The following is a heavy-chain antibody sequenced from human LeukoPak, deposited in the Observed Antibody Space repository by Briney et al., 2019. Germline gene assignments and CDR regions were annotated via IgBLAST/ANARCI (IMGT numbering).Heavy chain of an antibody. V-gene: IGHV3-NL1*01. CDR1: GFTFRDAG. CDR2: ISFSGHVI. D-gene: IGHD3-10*01. J-gene: IGHJ4*02. Sequence: GGSLRLSCAASGFTFRDAGMSWVRQAPGKGLEWVSFISFSGHVIYIAESVKGRFTISRDNSKNTLYLEMHNLRPADTGVYYCANDHFGSGSWDYWGQGTLVTVSS. CDR3: ANDHFGSGSWDY.